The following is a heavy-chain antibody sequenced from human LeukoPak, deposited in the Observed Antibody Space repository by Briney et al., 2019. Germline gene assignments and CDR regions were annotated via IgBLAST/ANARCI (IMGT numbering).Heavy chain of an antibody. CDR2: LWYDGNNR. V-gene: IGHV3-33*01. CDR3: ARESAAGTCDY. Sequence: PGRSLRLSCAASGFTFSSYDMHWVRQAPGKGLEWVAVLWYDGNNRYYADSVKGRFAISRDNSKNTLYLQMNSLRAEDTAEYYCARESAAGTCDYWGQGTLVTVSS. D-gene: IGHD6-13*01. CDR1: GFTFSSYD. J-gene: IGHJ4*02.